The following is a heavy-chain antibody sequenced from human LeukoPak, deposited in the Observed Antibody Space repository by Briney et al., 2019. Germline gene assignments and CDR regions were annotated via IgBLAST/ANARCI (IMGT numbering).Heavy chain of an antibody. CDR2: ISSSSNNI. J-gene: IGHJ4*02. D-gene: IGHD6-13*01. CDR1: GFTFSSYN. V-gene: IGHV3-21*01. Sequence: GGSLRLSCAASGFTFSSYNMNWVRQAPGKGLELVSSISSSSNNIYYADSVKGRFTISRDNAKNSLYLQMNSLRAEDTAVYYCATTSSSWYGNDFWGQGTLVTVSS. CDR3: ATTSSSWYGNDF.